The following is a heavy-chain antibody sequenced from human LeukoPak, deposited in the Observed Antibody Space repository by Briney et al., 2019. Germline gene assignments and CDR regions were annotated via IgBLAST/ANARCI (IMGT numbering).Heavy chain of an antibody. CDR3: ARGYSSGSRLGY. V-gene: IGHV3-11*06. CDR2: ISTNSSYT. Sequence: GGSLRHSCAASGFTFSDYYMSWIRQSPGKGLEWVSYISTNSSYTNYADSVKGRFTISRDNAKNSLYLQMNSLRAEDTAVYYCARGYSSGSRLGYWGQGTLVTVSS. J-gene: IGHJ4*02. D-gene: IGHD6-19*01. CDR1: GFTFSDYY.